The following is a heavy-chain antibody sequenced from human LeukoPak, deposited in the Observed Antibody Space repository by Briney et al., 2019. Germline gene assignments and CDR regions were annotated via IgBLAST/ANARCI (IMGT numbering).Heavy chain of an antibody. J-gene: IGHJ4*02. V-gene: IGHV1-2*06. CDR3: ARDGGAGWSAFDY. CDR1: GYTFTGYY. Sequence: ASVKVSCKASGYTFTGYYMHWVRQAPGQGLEWMGRINPNSGGTNYAQKFQGRVTMTRDTPISTAYMELSRLRSDDTAVYYCARDGGAGWSAFDYWGQGTLVTVSS. D-gene: IGHD6-19*01. CDR2: INPNSGGT.